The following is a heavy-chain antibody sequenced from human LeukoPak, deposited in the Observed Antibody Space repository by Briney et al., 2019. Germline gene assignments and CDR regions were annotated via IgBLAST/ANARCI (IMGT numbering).Heavy chain of an antibody. CDR1: GFTFSSYA. J-gene: IGHJ4*02. V-gene: IGHV3-30-3*02. D-gene: IGHD4-17*01. CDR2: ISYDGSNK. Sequence: GGSLRLSCAASGFTFSSYAMHWVRQAPGKGLEWVAVISYDGSNKYYADSVKGRFTISRDNSKNTLYLEMNSLRAEDTAVYYCATSGDYVLHSWGQGTLVTVSS. CDR3: ATSGDYVLHS.